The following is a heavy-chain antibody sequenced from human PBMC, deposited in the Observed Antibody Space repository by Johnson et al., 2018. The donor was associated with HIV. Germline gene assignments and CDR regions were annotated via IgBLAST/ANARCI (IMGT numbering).Heavy chain of an antibody. D-gene: IGHD5-18*01. CDR3: ARGAMGNAFDI. CDR1: AFTFRSYS. Sequence: QVQLVESGGGVVQPGRSLRLSCAASAFTFRSYSMHWVRQAPGKGLEWVAVISYDGSNKYYAASVKGRFTISRENAKNSLYLQMNSLRAGDTAVYYCARGAMGNAFDIWGQGTMVTVSS. J-gene: IGHJ3*02. V-gene: IGHV3-30*14. CDR2: ISYDGSNK.